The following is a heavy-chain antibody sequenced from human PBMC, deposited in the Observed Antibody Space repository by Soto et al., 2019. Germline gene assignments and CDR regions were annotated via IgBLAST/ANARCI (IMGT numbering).Heavy chain of an antibody. CDR3: ARDPVYDSSGYYIGNYFDY. J-gene: IGHJ4*02. Sequence: QVQLVQSGAELKKPGASVKVSCKASGYTFTTYYMHWVRQAPGQGPEWMGFINPSGGFTSSAQKFQGRVTMTRDTCTSTVYMELSSLRSEDTALYYCARDPVYDSSGYYIGNYFDYWRQGTLVTVSS. CDR1: GYTFTTYY. CDR2: INPSGGFT. V-gene: IGHV1-46*01. D-gene: IGHD3-22*01.